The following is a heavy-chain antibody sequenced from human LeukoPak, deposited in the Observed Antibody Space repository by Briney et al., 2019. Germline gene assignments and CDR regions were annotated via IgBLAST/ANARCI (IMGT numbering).Heavy chain of an antibody. CDR3: TYGSGSYPVY. Sequence: SETLSLTCTVSGGSISRYYWSWIRQPPGKGLEWIGYIYYSGSTNYNPSLKSRVTISVDTSKNQFSLKLSSVTAADTAVYYCTYGSGSYPVYWGQGTLVTVSS. D-gene: IGHD3-10*01. CDR2: IYYSGST. CDR1: GGSISRYY. J-gene: IGHJ4*02. V-gene: IGHV4-59*01.